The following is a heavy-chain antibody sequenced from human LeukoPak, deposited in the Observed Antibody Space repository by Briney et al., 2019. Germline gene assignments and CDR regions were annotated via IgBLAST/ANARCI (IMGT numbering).Heavy chain of an antibody. D-gene: IGHD6-13*01. J-gene: IGHJ4*02. CDR2: ISGSGGST. Sequence: GGSLRLSCAASGFTFSSYAMSWVRQAPGKGLEWVSAISGSGGSTYYADSVKGRFTISRDNSKNTLYSQMNSLNTEDTAVYYCATEKSSIWSGDFWGRGTLVTVSS. CDR3: ATEKSSIWSGDF. V-gene: IGHV3-23*01. CDR1: GFTFSSYA.